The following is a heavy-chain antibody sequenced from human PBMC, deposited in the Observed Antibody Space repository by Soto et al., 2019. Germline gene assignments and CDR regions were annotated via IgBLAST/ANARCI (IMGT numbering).Heavy chain of an antibody. CDR3: VKDRQDTYYYGSGSYYNGPY. J-gene: IGHJ4*02. CDR2: ISSNGGST. CDR1: GFTFSSYA. D-gene: IGHD3-10*01. Sequence: PGGSLRLSCGEGFTSAASGFTFSSYAMSWVRQAPGKGLEWVSAISSNGGSTYYADSVKGRFTISRDNSKNTLYLQMSSLRAEDTAVYYFVKDRQDTYYYGSGSYYNGPYWGQGTLVTVSS. V-gene: IGHV3-64D*06.